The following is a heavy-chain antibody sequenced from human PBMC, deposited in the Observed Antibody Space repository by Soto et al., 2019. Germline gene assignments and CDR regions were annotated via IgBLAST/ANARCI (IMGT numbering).Heavy chain of an antibody. Sequence: ASVKVSCKASGYTFTGYYMHWVRQAPGQGLEWMGWINPNSGGTNYAQKFQGRVTMTRDTSISTAYMELSRLRSDDTAVYYCARDRTTGRGRYYYGMDVWGQGTTVTVSS. CDR2: INPNSGGT. CDR1: GYTFTGYY. J-gene: IGHJ6*02. D-gene: IGHD4-17*01. V-gene: IGHV1-2*02. CDR3: ARDRTTGRGRYYYGMDV.